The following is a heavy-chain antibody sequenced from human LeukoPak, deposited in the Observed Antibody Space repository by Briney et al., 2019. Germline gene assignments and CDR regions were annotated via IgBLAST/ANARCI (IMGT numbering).Heavy chain of an antibody. CDR2: ISENGDNT. CDR3: ARHTPLLSY. CDR1: GFTFSNHA. V-gene: IGHV3-23*01. D-gene: IGHD2-15*01. Sequence: PGGSLRLSCAASGFTFSNHAMSWVRQILGGGLEWVSSISENGDNTYYTDPVKGRFTISRDNSKDTLYLQMNSLRAEDTAMYYCARHTPLLSYWGQGTLVTVSS. J-gene: IGHJ4*02.